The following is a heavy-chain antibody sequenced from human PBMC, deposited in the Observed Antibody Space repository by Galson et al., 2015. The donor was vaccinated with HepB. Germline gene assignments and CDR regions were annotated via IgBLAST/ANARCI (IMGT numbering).Heavy chain of an antibody. CDR2: IYSGGST. CDR1: GFTVSSNY. CDR3: ARDTLAYNSGSYWGGYYFDY. V-gene: IGHV3-66*01. Sequence: SLRLSCAASGFTVSSNYMSWVRQAPGKGLEWVSVIYSGGSTYYADSVKGRFTISRDNSKNTLYLQMNSLRAEDTAVYYCARDTLAYNSGSYWGGYYFDYWGQGTLVTVSS. D-gene: IGHD1-26*01. J-gene: IGHJ4*02.